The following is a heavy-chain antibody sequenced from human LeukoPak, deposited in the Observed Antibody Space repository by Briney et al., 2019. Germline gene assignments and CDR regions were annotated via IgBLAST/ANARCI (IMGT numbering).Heavy chain of an antibody. CDR3: AREAIALPFDP. Sequence: SETLSLTCTVSSGSISGYYWVWIRQPPGKGLEWIGFIHYSGNTNYNPSLKSRVTMSVDTSKNQFSLSLSSVIAADTAVYYCAREAIALPFDPWGQGILVTVSS. V-gene: IGHV4-59*01. J-gene: IGHJ5*02. D-gene: IGHD2/OR15-2a*01. CDR2: IHYSGNT. CDR1: SGSISGYY.